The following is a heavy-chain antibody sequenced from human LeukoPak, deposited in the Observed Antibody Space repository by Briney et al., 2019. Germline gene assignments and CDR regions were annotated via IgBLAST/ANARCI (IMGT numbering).Heavy chain of an antibody. CDR2: INPNSGGT. Sequence: ASVKVSCKASGYTFTGYYMHWVRQAPGQGLEWMGWINPNSGGTNYAQKFQGRVTMTRDTSISTAYMELSRLRSDDTAVYYCARVGDSGPGAFDIWGQGTMVTVSS. CDR1: GYTFTGYY. V-gene: IGHV1-2*02. CDR3: ARVGDSGPGAFDI. J-gene: IGHJ3*02. D-gene: IGHD1-26*01.